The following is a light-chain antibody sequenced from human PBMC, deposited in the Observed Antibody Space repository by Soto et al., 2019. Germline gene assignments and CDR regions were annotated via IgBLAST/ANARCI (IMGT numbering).Light chain of an antibody. Sequence: EIVLTQSPGTLSLSPGERATLSCRASQSVSSSYLAWYQQKPGQAPRLLIYGASSRATGIPDRFSGSGSVTDFTLTISRLEPEDLAVYYCQQYGSSRVTFGQGTKVEIK. J-gene: IGKJ1*01. CDR3: QQYGSSRVT. CDR1: QSVSSSY. V-gene: IGKV3-20*01. CDR2: GAS.